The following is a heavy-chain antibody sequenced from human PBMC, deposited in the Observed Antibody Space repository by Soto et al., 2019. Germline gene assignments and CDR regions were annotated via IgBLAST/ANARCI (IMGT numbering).Heavy chain of an antibody. Sequence: PSETLSLTCTVSGGSISSYYWSWIRQPPGKGLEWIGYIYYSGSTKYNPSLKSRVTISVDTSKNQFSLKLSSVTAADTAVYYCATSNWFDPWGQGTLVTVSS. CDR3: ATSNWFDP. CDR1: GGSISSYY. V-gene: IGHV4-59*08. CDR2: IYYSGST. J-gene: IGHJ5*02.